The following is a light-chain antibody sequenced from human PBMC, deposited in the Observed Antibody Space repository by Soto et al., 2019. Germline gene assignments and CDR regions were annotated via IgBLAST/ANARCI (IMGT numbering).Light chain of an antibody. V-gene: IGKV3-20*01. J-gene: IGKJ1*01. Sequence: EIVLTQSPGTLSLSPGERATLSCRASQSVSSSYLAWYQQKPGQAPRLLIYGAASRATGIPDRFSGSGSWTDFTLTILRLEPEEFAVYYCQQYGSSPWTFGQGTKVEIK. CDR1: QSVSSSY. CDR2: GAA. CDR3: QQYGSSPWT.